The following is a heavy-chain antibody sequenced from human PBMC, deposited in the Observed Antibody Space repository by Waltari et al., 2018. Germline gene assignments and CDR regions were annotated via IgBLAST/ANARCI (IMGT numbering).Heavy chain of an antibody. CDR1: GFTFSSYW. D-gene: IGHD4-17*01. CDR2: IKQDGSEK. J-gene: IGHJ4*02. CDR3: ASHDYGDYSSFDY. Sequence: EVQLVESGGGLVQPGGSLRLSCAASGFTFSSYWMSWVRQAPGKGLEWVDNIKQDGSEKYYVDSVKGRFTISRDNAKNSLYLQMNSLRAEDTAVYYCASHDYGDYSSFDYWGQGTLLTVSS. V-gene: IGHV3-7*02.